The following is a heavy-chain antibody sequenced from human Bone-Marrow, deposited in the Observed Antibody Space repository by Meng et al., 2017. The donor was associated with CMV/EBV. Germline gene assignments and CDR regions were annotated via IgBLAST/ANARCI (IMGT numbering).Heavy chain of an antibody. CDR1: GYTFTGYY. V-gene: IGHV1-2*02. J-gene: IGHJ4*02. Sequence: ASVKVSCKASGYTFTGYYMHWVRQAPGQGLEWMGWINPNSGGTNYAQKFQGRVTMTRDTSISTAYMELSRLRSDDTAVYYCARWEKYQLLEGADYWGQGTLVTVSS. D-gene: IGHD2-2*01. CDR3: ARWEKYQLLEGADY. CDR2: INPNSGGT.